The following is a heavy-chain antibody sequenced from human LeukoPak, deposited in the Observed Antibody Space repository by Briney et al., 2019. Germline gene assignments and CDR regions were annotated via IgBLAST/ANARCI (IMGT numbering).Heavy chain of an antibody. CDR2: IRPDGTVT. V-gene: IGHV3-7*01. CDR1: GFSFSNYW. J-gene: IGHJ4*02. D-gene: IGHD3-10*01. CDR3: ARDYYASGSFDY. Sequence: GGSLRLSCAASGFSFSNYWMNWVRQAPGKGLEWVANIRPDGTVTYYGDSVKGRFTISRDNAENSVYLQMNSLRAEDTAVYSCARDYYASGSFDYWGQGTLVTVSS.